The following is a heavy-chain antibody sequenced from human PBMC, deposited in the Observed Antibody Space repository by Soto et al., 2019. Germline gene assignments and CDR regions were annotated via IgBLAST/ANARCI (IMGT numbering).Heavy chain of an antibody. Sequence: ETLSLTCTDSGVSIHNGHSFWAWIRRPPGKGLQFIASVYHNGGAHYNSSLKSRVTISVDTANNQVSLRMRSLTAADTAFYYCGRVVEGATRHTDPDSWGQGILVTVSS. J-gene: IGHJ5*01. D-gene: IGHD2-21*01. CDR1: GVSIHNGHSF. V-gene: IGHV4-39*01. CDR2: VYHNGGA. CDR3: GRVVEGATRHTDPDS.